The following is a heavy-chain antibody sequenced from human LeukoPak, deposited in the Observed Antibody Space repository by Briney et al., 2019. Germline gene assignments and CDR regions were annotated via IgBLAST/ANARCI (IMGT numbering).Heavy chain of an antibody. CDR1: GFTFSSYG. CDR2: ISYDGSNK. J-gene: IGHJ4*02. V-gene: IGHV3-30*03. Sequence: GGSLRLSCAASGFTFSSYGMHWVRQAPGKGPEWVAVISYDGSNKYYADSVKGRFTISRDNSKNTLYLQMNSLRAEDTAVYYCARDPPHTFGVVNYFDYWGQGTLVTVSS. CDR3: ARDPPHTFGVVNYFDY. D-gene: IGHD3-3*01.